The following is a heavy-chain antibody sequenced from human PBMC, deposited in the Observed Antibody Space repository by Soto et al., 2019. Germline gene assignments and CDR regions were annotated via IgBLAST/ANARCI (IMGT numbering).Heavy chain of an antibody. CDR2: INHSGSA. D-gene: IGHD2-8*01. J-gene: IGHJ5*02. Sequence: PSETLSLTCAVYGGSFSGYYWSWIRQPPGKGLEWIGEINHSGSANYNPSLKSRVTISVDTSKNQFSLKLSSVTAADTAVYYCARGRKLFLGCGASRRNWFAPWGRGPLVPVSP. CDR1: GGSFSGYY. CDR3: ARGRKLFLGCGASRRNWFAP. V-gene: IGHV4-34*01.